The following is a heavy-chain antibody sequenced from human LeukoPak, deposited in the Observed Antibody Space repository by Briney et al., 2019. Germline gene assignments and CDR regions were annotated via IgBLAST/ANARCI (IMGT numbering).Heavy chain of an antibody. CDR1: GGSISNTNW. D-gene: IGHD1-1*01. CDR2: IHYSGST. J-gene: IGHJ3*01. CDR3: ARDFTKTASPDAFDF. Sequence: SETLSLTCGVSGGSISNTNWWTWVRQPPGKGLEWIGYIHYSGSTSYNPSLQSRVSISLDSSQNQFSLNLHSVTAADTAVYYCARDFTKTASPDAFDFWGQGTLVIVSS. V-gene: IGHV4-4*02.